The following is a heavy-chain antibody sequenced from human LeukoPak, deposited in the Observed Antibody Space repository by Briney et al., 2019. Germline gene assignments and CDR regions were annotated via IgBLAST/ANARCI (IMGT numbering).Heavy chain of an antibody. D-gene: IGHD1-26*01. CDR2: IWDDGSNE. J-gene: IGHJ4*02. CDR3: AKDPIFSGSYGVFDY. V-gene: IGHV3-33*06. CDR1: GFTFSSYG. Sequence: GGSLRLSCAASGFTFSSYGMHWVRQAPGKGLEWVAVIWDDGSNEYYADPVKGRFTISRDNSKNTLYLQMNSLRAGDTAVYYCAKDPIFSGSYGVFDYWGQGTLVAVSS.